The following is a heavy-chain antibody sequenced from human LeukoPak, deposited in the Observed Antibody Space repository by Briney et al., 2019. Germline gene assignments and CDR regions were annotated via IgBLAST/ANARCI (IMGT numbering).Heavy chain of an antibody. Sequence: ASVKVSCKASGGTFSSYAISWVRQAPGQGLEWMGGIIPIFGTANYAQKFQGRVTITADESTSTAYMELSSLRSEDTAVYYCASDGYCSSTSCPPSVYYYYMDVWGKGTTVTVSS. CDR1: GGTFSSYA. V-gene: IGHV1-69*13. CDR2: IIPIFGTA. D-gene: IGHD2-2*03. CDR3: ASDGYCSSTSCPPSVYYYYMDV. J-gene: IGHJ6*03.